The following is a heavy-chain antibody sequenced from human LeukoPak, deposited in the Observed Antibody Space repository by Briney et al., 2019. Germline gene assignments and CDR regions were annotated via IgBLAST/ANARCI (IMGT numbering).Heavy chain of an antibody. CDR1: GFTFDDYA. CDR2: ISWNSGSI. Sequence: GGSLRLSCAASGFTFDDYAMHWVRHAPGKGLEWVSGISWNSGSIGYVDSVKGRFTISRDNAKNSLYLQMNSLRAEDTALYYCAKDMRYYDSSGYFYYMDVWGKGTTVTVSS. V-gene: IGHV3-9*01. CDR3: AKDMRYYDSSGYFYYMDV. J-gene: IGHJ6*03. D-gene: IGHD3-22*01.